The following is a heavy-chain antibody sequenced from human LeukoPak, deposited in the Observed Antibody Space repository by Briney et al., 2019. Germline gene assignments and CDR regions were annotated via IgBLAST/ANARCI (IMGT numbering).Heavy chain of an antibody. CDR3: AKGGNYDILTGYHPFDY. CDR2: MYYSGST. V-gene: IGHV4-59*01. J-gene: IGHJ4*02. CDR1: GGSINSYY. Sequence: SETLSLTCTVSGGSINSYYWSWIRQPPGKGLEWIAYMYYSGSTNYNPSLKSRVTISVDTSKNQFSLKLSSVTAADTAVYYCAKGGNYDILTGYHPFDYWGQGILVTVSS. D-gene: IGHD3-9*01.